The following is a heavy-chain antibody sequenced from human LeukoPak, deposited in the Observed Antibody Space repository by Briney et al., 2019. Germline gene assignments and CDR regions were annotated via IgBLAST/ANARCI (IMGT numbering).Heavy chain of an antibody. D-gene: IGHD3-3*01. J-gene: IGHJ4*02. CDR3: ERDGVWSGSYGPDY. V-gene: IGHV3-7*01. CDR2: IKQDGSEK. CDR1: GFTFSSYW. Sequence: PGGSLRLSCAASGFTFSSYWMSWVRQAPGKGLEWVANIKQDGSEKYYMDSVKGRFTISRDNAKNSLYLQMNSLRAVDTAVYYCERDGVWSGSYGPDYWGQGTLVTVSS.